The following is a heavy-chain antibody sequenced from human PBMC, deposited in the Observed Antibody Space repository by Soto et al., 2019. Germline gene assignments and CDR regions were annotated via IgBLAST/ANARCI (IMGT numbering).Heavy chain of an antibody. Sequence: SETLSLTCTVSGGSISSYYWSWIRQPPGKGLEWIGYIYYSGSTNYNPSLKSRVTISVDTSKNQFSLKLSSVTAADTAVYYCARGSAYYDFWSGYRGWFDPWGQGTLVTVS. CDR2: IYYSGST. J-gene: IGHJ5*02. D-gene: IGHD3-3*01. CDR3: ARGSAYYDFWSGYRGWFDP. V-gene: IGHV4-59*01. CDR1: GGSISSYY.